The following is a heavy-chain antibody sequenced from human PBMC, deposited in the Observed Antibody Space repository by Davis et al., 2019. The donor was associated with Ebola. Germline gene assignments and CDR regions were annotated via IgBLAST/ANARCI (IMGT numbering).Heavy chain of an antibody. D-gene: IGHD1-7*01. V-gene: IGHV3-30-3*01. J-gene: IGHJ5*02. CDR2: ISYDGSNK. Sequence: PGGSLRLSCAASGFTFSSYAMHWVRQAPGKGLEWVAVISYDGSNKYYADSVKGRFTISRDNSKNTLYLQMNSLRAEDTAVYYCARDRRDLELWFDPWGQGTLVTVSS. CDR1: GFTFSSYA. CDR3: ARDRRDLELWFDP.